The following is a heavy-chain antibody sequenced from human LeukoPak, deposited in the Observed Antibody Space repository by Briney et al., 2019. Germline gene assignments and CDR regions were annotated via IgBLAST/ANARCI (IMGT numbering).Heavy chain of an antibody. CDR3: AKERELYSSSWSSSGY. Sequence: PGGSLRLSCAASGFTFSSYGMHWVRQAPGKGLEWVAFIRYDGSNKYYADSVKGRFTISRDNSKHTLYLQVNSLRAEDTAVYYCAKERELYSSSWSSSGYWGQGTLVTVSS. V-gene: IGHV3-30*02. D-gene: IGHD6-13*01. CDR1: GFTFSSYG. J-gene: IGHJ4*02. CDR2: IRYDGSNK.